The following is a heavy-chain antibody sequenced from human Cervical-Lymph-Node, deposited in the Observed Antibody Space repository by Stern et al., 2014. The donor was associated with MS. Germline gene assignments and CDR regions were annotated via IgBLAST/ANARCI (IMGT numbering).Heavy chain of an antibody. CDR2: ISPADSDT. CDR3: ARQGCATTSCHTIDS. D-gene: IGHD2-2*02. CDR1: GYSFTNSW. J-gene: IGHJ4*02. V-gene: IGHV5-51*01. Sequence: EVQLVESGAEVKKPGQSLKISCKGSGYSFTNSWIGWVRQMPGKGLDLMGIISPADSDTRYSPSFQGQVTISVARSINTAYVQWTSLEASDTAMYYCARQGCATTSCHTIDSWGQGTLITVSS.